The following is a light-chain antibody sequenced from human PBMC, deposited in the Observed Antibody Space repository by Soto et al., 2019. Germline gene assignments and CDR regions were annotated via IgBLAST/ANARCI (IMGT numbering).Light chain of an antibody. Sequence: DIQMTQSPSSLSASVGDRVTITCRASQTISSPLSWYQQKPGKVPELQIYATSRLQSGVPSRFSGSRSGTDFTLTISSVQPEDFATYYCQHNYGTTAFGQGTRLEIK. CDR2: ATS. CDR1: QTISSP. CDR3: QHNYGTTA. V-gene: IGKV1-39*01. J-gene: IGKJ5*01.